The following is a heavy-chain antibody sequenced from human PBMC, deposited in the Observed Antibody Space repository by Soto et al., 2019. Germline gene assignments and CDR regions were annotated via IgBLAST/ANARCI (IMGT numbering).Heavy chain of an antibody. Sequence: QVQLQESGPGLVKPSGTLSLTCAVSGGSISSSNWWSWVRQPPGKGLEWIGEIYHSGSTNYNPSLKSRVTISVDKSKNQCSLKLSSVTAADTAVYYCARGLLWFGEFTQTYGMDVWGQGTTVTVSS. J-gene: IGHJ6*02. V-gene: IGHV4-4*02. CDR1: GGSISSSNW. CDR3: ARGLLWFGEFTQTYGMDV. D-gene: IGHD3-10*01. CDR2: IYHSGST.